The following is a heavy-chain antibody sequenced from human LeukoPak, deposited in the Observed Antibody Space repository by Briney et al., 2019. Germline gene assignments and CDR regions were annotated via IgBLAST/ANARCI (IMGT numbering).Heavy chain of an antibody. CDR3: ARDLDGYFDY. CDR1: GGTFSSYA. CDR2: INPSGGST. D-gene: IGHD1-1*01. Sequence: ASGKVSCKASGGTFSSYAISWVRQAPGQGREWMGIINPSGGSTSYAQKFQGRLTMTRDPSTSTVYMELSSLRSEDTAVYYCARDLDGYFDYWGQGTLVTVSS. V-gene: IGHV1-46*01. J-gene: IGHJ4*02.